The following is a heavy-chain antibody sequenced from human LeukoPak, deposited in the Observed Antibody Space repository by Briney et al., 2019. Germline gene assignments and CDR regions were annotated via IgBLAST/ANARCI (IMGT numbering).Heavy chain of an antibody. J-gene: IGHJ2*01. CDR3: ATASYIVATPRYFDL. CDR2: FDPEDGET. D-gene: IGHD5-12*01. Sequence: ASVKVSCKVSGYTLTELSMHWVRQAPGKGLEWMGGFDPEDGETIYAQKFQGRVTKTEDTSTDTAYMELSSLRSEDTAVYYCATASYIVATPRYFDLWGRGTLVTVSS. CDR1: GYTLTELS. V-gene: IGHV1-24*01.